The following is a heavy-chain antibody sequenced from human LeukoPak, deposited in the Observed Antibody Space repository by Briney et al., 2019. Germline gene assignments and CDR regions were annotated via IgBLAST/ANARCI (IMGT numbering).Heavy chain of an antibody. CDR1: VGSISSGNW. D-gene: IGHD3-10*01. CDR2: IYHSGTS. J-gene: IGHJ6*02. V-gene: IGHV4-4*02. CDR3: ATAPMLRGEGGEHYKYGMDV. Sequence: PSETLSLTCAVSVGSISSGNWWSWVRQSPGKGLEWIGEIYHSGTSNNNPSLKSRVTISADTFKNHFSLKLTSMTAADTAVYYCATAPMLRGEGGEHYKYGMDVWGQGTTVIVSS.